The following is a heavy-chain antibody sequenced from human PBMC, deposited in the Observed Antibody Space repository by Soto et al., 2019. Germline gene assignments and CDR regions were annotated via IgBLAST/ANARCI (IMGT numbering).Heavy chain of an antibody. J-gene: IGHJ4*02. D-gene: IGHD3-22*01. CDR1: GFTISMHS. V-gene: IGHV3-64D*08. CDR2: ISRDGRST. CDR3: VKEANPFINTLVVLIFDY. Sequence: GGSLRLSCSASGFTISMHSMHWVSKTPGKALEYVSAISRDGRSTFYADSVKGRFTISRDNSKNTLYLRMNSLRSDDTAVYYCVKEANPFINTLVVLIFDYWGQGTLVTVSS.